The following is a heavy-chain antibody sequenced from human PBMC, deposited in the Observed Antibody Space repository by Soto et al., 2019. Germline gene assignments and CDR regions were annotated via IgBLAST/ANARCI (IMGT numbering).Heavy chain of an antibody. J-gene: IGHJ6*02. D-gene: IGHD2-15*01. CDR3: ARIRKYCSGGSCYWNYYGMDV. V-gene: IGHV5-51*01. CDR2: IYPGDSDT. Sequence: GESLKISCKGSGYSFTSYWIGWVRQMPGKGLEWMGIIYPGDSDTRCSPSFQGQVTISADKSISTAYLQRSSLKASDTAMYYCARIRKYCSGGSCYWNYYGMDVWGQGTTVTVSS. CDR1: GYSFTSYW.